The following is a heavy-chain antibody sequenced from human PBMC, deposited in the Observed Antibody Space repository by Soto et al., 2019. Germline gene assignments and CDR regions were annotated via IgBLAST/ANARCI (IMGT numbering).Heavy chain of an antibody. CDR2: ISGSGENT. V-gene: IGHV3-23*01. D-gene: IGHD3-10*01. CDR1: GFPFRTTD. J-gene: IGHJ5*02. CDR3: AKNSGWYNT. Sequence: FQVMQSGGGLVQPGGSQRLACAASGFPFRTTDMSWVRQAPGKGLEWVSTISGSGENTYYADFVKGRFTVSRDNSRNTIYLQMSSLTVDDTALYYCAKNSGWYNTWGQGALVTVST.